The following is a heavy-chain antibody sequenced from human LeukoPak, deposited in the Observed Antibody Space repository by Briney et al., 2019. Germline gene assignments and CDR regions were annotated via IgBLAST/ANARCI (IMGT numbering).Heavy chain of an antibody. CDR2: IIPIFGTA. Sequence: AASVKVSCKASGGTFSSYAISWVRQAPGQGLEWMGGIIPIFGTANYAQKFQGRVTITTDESTSIAYMELSSLRSEDTAVYYCARGNYYDFWSGYTLDYWGQGTLVTVSS. J-gene: IGHJ4*02. CDR3: ARGNYYDFWSGYTLDY. CDR1: GGTFSSYA. V-gene: IGHV1-69*05. D-gene: IGHD3-3*01.